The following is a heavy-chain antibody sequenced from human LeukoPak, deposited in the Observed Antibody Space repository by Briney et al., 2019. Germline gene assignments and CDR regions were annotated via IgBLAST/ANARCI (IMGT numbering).Heavy chain of an antibody. Sequence: GGSLRLSCAASGFTFKTYGMHWVRQAPGNGLEWVAFIRYDGSNTYYADSVKGRFTISRDNSKHTLYLQMNSLRAEDTAMYYCAKGAYYDYVWGSLDRYYFDYWGQGTLVTVSS. CDR1: GFTFKTYG. D-gene: IGHD3-16*01. CDR2: IRYDGSNT. V-gene: IGHV3-30*02. CDR3: AKGAYYDYVWGSLDRYYFDY. J-gene: IGHJ4*02.